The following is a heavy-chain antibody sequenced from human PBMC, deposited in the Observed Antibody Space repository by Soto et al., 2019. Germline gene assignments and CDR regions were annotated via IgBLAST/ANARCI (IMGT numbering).Heavy chain of an antibody. CDR1: GVTFSHYV. Sequence: LILTCSASGVTFSHYVMHWVRQATGKGLEWVAVISYDGSNKYYADSVKGRFTISRDNAKNTLYLQMKSLRAEDTAVYYCVRYPYDSSGFFDHWGQGSLVTVSS. CDR3: VRYPYDSSGFFDH. CDR2: ISYDGSNK. D-gene: IGHD3-22*01. V-gene: IGHV3-30-3*01. J-gene: IGHJ4*02.